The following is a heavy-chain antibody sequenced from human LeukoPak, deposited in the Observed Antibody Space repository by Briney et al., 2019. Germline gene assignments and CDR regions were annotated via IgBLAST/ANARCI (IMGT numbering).Heavy chain of an antibody. V-gene: IGHV4-31*03. J-gene: IGHJ5*02. CDR2: IYYTGST. D-gene: IGHD6-13*01. CDR3: ARETYSSSFFDP. CDR1: GDSISNGAYY. Sequence: SETLSLTCTVSGDSISNGAYYWTWIRQLPGKGLEWIGYIYYTGSTYYDPSLKSRVTISVDTSKNQFSLNLSSVTAADTAVYSCARETYSSSFFDPWGQGTLVTVSS.